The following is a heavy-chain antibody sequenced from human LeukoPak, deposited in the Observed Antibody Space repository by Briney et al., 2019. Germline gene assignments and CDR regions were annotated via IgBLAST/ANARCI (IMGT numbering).Heavy chain of an antibody. CDR1: GFTASSNY. CDR2: IYSGGST. Sequence: GSLRLSCAASGFTASSNYMSWVRQAPGKGLEWVSVIYSGGSTYYADSVKGRFTISRDNSKNTLYLQMNSLRAEDTAVYYCAREKIEAGYYDSSGFDIWGQGTMVTVSS. D-gene: IGHD3-22*01. V-gene: IGHV3-53*01. CDR3: AREKIEAGYYDSSGFDI. J-gene: IGHJ3*02.